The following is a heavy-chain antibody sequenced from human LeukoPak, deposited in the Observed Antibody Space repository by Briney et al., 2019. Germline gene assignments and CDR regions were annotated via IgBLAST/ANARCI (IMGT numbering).Heavy chain of an antibody. Sequence: GGSLRLSCAASGFTFSSYDMHWVRQATGKGLEWVSAIGTAGDTYYPGSVKGRFTISRENAKNSLYLQMNSLRAGDTAVCYCARAFTMVRGVNDAFDIWGQGTMVTVSS. J-gene: IGHJ3*02. CDR3: ARAFTMVRGVNDAFDI. CDR2: IGTAGDT. CDR1: GFTFSSYD. V-gene: IGHV3-13*01. D-gene: IGHD3-10*01.